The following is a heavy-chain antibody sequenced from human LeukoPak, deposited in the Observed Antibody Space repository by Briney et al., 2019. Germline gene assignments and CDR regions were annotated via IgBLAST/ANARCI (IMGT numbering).Heavy chain of an antibody. J-gene: IGHJ6*03. D-gene: IGHD6-19*01. CDR1: GGSIRDFY. Sequence: SETLSLTCSVSGGSIRDFYWTWIRQPPGKGQEWIGYIYYTGPTNYSPSLRGRVIMSVDTSRSQFSLNLTSVTPADTAVYFCAKLGDEIAVSGLKYYHYSHTDVWGSGTTVAVSS. V-gene: IGHV4-59*13. CDR2: IYYTGPT. CDR3: AKLGDEIAVSGLKYYHYSHTDV.